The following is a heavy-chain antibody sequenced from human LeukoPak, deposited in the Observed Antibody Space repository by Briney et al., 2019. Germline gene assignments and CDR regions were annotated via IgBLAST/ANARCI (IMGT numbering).Heavy chain of an antibody. V-gene: IGHV5-51*03. J-gene: IGHJ4*02. CDR3: AREITMVRGARFFDY. CDR1: GYSFTGYW. D-gene: IGHD3-10*01. CDR2: IYPGDSDT. Sequence: KPGESLKISCKGSGYSFTGYWIGWVRQMPGKGLEWMGIIYPGDSDTTYSPSFQGQVTISADKSISTAYLHWSSLKASDTAMYYCAREITMVRGARFFDYWGQGTLVTVSS.